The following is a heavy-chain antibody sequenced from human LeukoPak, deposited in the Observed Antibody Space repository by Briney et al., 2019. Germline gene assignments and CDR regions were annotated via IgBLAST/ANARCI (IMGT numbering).Heavy chain of an antibody. CDR1: GFTFSSYV. J-gene: IGHJ4*02. V-gene: IGHV3-30*18. Sequence: GGSLRLSCAASGFTFSSYVMHWVRQAPGKGLEWVAVISSEGRDKYYAESVKARFTISRDNPKNTLYLQMNSLRAEDTAVYYSAKDWGYASGTFFVNWGQGTLVTVSS. CDR2: ISSEGRDK. D-gene: IGHD6-19*01. CDR3: AKDWGYASGTFFVN.